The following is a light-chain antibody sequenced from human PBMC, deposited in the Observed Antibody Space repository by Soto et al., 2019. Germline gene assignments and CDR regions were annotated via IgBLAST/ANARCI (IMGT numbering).Light chain of an antibody. CDR1: SSNIGNNY. CDR3: GTWDSSLGAVV. CDR2: DNN. J-gene: IGLJ2*01. Sequence: QSVLTQPPSVSAAPGQKVTISCSGSSSNIGNNYVSWYQQLPGTAPKLLIYDNNKRPSGIPDRFSGSKSGTSATLGITGLQAGEEADYYCGTWDSSLGAVVFGGGTKLTVL. V-gene: IGLV1-51*01.